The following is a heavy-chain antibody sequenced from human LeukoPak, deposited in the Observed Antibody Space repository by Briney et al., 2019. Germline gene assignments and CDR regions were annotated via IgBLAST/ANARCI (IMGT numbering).Heavy chain of an antibody. Sequence: SETLSDSCTVSGGSISSSSYYWGWIRQPPGKGLEWIGSIYYSGSTYYNPSLKSRVTISVDTSKNQFSLKLSSVTAADTAVYYCARKGDIWSGYYQSTFDYWGQGTLVTVSS. CDR3: ARKGDIWSGYYQSTFDY. V-gene: IGHV4-39*01. CDR2: IYYSGST. J-gene: IGHJ4*02. CDR1: GGSISSSSYY. D-gene: IGHD3-3*01.